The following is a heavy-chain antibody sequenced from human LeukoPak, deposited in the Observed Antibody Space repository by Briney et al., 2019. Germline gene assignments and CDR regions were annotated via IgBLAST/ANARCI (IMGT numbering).Heavy chain of an antibody. J-gene: IGHJ4*02. CDR1: GFTFSSYG. D-gene: IGHD2-8*02. CDR3: AKPRTTGLGWAQFDY. V-gene: IGHV3-30*18. Sequence: GGSLRLSCAASGFTFSSYGMHWVRQAPGKGLEWVAVISYGGSNKYYADSVKGRWTISRDNSRNTLYLEMNSLRPEDTAIYYCAKPRTTGLGWAQFDYWGQGSLVTVSS. CDR2: ISYGGSNK.